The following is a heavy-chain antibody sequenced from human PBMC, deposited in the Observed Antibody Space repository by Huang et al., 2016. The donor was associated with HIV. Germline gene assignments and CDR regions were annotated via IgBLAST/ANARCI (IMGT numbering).Heavy chain of an antibody. CDR1: GFTFSSYW. D-gene: IGHD2-8*02. Sequence: EVQLVESGGGLVQPGGSLRLSCAASGFTFSSYWMPWVRQAPGMWWWWLSRINNDCRITTYADSVTGRITISRDNARNTMYLQMTTLSAGDTAVYYCARHRSSGGVEEAFDIWGPGTLVTVAS. J-gene: IGHJ3*02. CDR3: ARHRSSGGVEEAFDI. V-gene: IGHV3-74*03. CDR2: INNDCRIT.